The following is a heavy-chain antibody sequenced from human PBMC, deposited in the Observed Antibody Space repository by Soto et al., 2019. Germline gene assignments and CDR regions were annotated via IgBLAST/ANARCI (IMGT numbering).Heavy chain of an antibody. Sequence: ASVKVSCKASGYTFTSYGISWVRQAPGQGLEWMGWISAYNGNTNYAQRLQGRVTMTTDTSTSTAYMELRSLRSDDTAVYYCARPLCGSGSYYNVKYYYYYGMDVWGQGTTVTVSS. CDR2: ISAYNGNT. CDR3: ARPLCGSGSYYNVKYYYYYGMDV. V-gene: IGHV1-18*01. CDR1: GYTFTSYG. J-gene: IGHJ6*02. D-gene: IGHD3-10*01.